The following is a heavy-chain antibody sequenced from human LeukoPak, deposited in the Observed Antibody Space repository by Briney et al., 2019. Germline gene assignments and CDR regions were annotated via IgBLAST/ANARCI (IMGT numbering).Heavy chain of an antibody. V-gene: IGHV4-30-2*01. CDR2: IYHSGST. CDR3: ARGYYDSSGYFHDAFDI. CDR1: GGSISSGGYS. J-gene: IGHJ3*02. Sequence: SETLPLTCAVSGGSISSGGYSWTWIRQPPGKGLEWIGYIYHSGSTYYNPSLKSRVTISVDRSKNQFSLKLSSVTAADTAVYYCARGYYDSSGYFHDAFDIWGQGTMVTVSS. D-gene: IGHD3-22*01.